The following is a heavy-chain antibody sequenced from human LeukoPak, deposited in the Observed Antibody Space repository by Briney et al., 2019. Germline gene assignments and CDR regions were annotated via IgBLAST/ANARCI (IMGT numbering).Heavy chain of an antibody. V-gene: IGHV4-4*07. CDR3: ARDNKETYYDLDWFDP. Sequence: SETLSLTCTVSGGSISSYYRSWIRQPPGKGLEWIGRIYTSGSTNYSPSLKSRVTISVDTSKNQSSLKLSSVTAADTALYYCARDNKETYYDLDWFDPWGQGTLVTVSS. CDR1: GGSISSYY. J-gene: IGHJ5*02. CDR2: IYTSGST. D-gene: IGHD3-3*01.